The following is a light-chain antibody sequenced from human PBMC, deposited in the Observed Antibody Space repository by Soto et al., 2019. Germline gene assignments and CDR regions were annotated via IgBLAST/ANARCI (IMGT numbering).Light chain of an antibody. Sequence: EIVMTQSPATLSVSPGEGATVSCRASQSVRSHLAWYQHKPGQAPRLLFYDASTRATGIPARFSGSGSGTEFTLPISSLQSEDFAVYYCQHYHGWPITFGQVTRLEIK. V-gene: IGKV3-15*01. J-gene: IGKJ5*01. CDR1: QSVRSH. CDR3: QHYHGWPIT. CDR2: DAS.